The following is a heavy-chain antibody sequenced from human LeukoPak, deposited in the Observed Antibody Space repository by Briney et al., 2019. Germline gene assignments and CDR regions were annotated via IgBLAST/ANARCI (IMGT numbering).Heavy chain of an antibody. CDR3: ARDQRRSGSYLFDY. Sequence: GASVKVSCKASGYTFTSYGISWVRQAPGQGLEWMGWISAYNGNTNYAQKLQGRVTMTTDTSTSTAYMELRSLRSDDTAVYYCARDQRRSGSYLFDYWGQGTLVTVSS. D-gene: IGHD1-26*01. CDR2: ISAYNGNT. CDR1: GYTFTSYG. J-gene: IGHJ4*02. V-gene: IGHV1-18*01.